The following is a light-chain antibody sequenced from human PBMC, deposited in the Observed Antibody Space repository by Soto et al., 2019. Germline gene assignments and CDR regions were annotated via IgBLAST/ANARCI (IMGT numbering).Light chain of an antibody. J-gene: IGKJ1*01. CDR3: QQYGSSPEWT. CDR1: QSVSSSY. V-gene: IGKV3-20*01. CDR2: AAS. Sequence: EIGLTQSPGTLSLSLGERATLSCRASQSVSSSYLAWYQQKPGQAPRLLIYAASSRATGIPDRFSGSGSGTDFTLTISRLEPEDFAVYYCQQYGSSPEWTFGQGTKVDIK.